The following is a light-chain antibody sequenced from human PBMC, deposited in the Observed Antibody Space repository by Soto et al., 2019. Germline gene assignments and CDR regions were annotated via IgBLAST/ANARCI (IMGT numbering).Light chain of an antibody. Sequence: DIQMTQSPSTLSASIRDRVTITCRASQRITGWLAWYQQKPGKAPNLLIYDASNLESGVPSRFSGSGSGTEFTLTISSLQPDDFATYFCQEYNTYSTFGQGTKVEIK. CDR1: QRITGW. J-gene: IGKJ1*01. CDR2: DAS. CDR3: QEYNTYST. V-gene: IGKV1-5*01.